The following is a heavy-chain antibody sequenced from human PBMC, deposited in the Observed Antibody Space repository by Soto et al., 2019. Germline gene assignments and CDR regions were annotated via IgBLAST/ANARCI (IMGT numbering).Heavy chain of an antibody. CDR3: ARDRDYSSSGYYYYGMDV. D-gene: IGHD6-6*01. CDR2: IKQDGSEK. Sequence: PGGSLRLSCAASGFTFSSYWMSWVRQAPGKGLEWVANIKQDGSEKYYVDSVKGRFTISRDNAKNSLYLQMNSVRAADTAVYYCARDRDYSSSGYYYYGMDVWGQGTTVTVSS. V-gene: IGHV3-7*01. CDR1: GFTFSSYW. J-gene: IGHJ6*02.